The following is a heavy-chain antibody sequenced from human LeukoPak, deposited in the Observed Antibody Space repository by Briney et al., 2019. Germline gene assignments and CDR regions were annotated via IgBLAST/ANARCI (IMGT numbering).Heavy chain of an antibody. D-gene: IGHD3-10*01. CDR1: GYSISSGFH. V-gene: IGHV4-38-2*02. CDR2: IYYSGST. J-gene: IGHJ5*02. CDR3: ARDTGHYAPGTPGFTRFDP. Sequence: SETLSLTCSVSGYSISSGFHWGWIRQAPGKGLEWIGSIYYSGSTYYNPSLKSRVIVSLHMSQNQFSLRLTSVTAADTAIYYCARDTGHYAPGTPGFTRFDPWGQGTLVTVSS.